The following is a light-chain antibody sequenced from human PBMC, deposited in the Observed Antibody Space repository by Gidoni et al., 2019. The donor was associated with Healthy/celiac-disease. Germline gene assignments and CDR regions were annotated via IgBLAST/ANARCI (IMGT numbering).Light chain of an antibody. V-gene: IGKV4-1*01. CDR3: QQYYSTVT. Sequence: KSSQSVLYSSNNKNYLAWYQQKPGQPPKLLIYWASTRESGVPDRFSGSGSGTDFTLTISSLQAEDVAVYYCQQYYSTVTFGHXTKVDIK. CDR2: WAS. CDR1: QSVLYSSNNKNY. J-gene: IGKJ3*01.